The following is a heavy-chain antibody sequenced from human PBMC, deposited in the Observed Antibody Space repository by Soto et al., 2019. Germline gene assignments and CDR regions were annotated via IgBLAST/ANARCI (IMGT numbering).Heavy chain of an antibody. J-gene: IGHJ5*02. CDR3: ARDGDLRSDFWSGPLGGGWCDP. CDR2: IIPIFGST. V-gene: IGHV1-69*12. CDR1: GGTFSNSA. Sequence: QVQLVQSGAEVRKPGSSVKVSCKASGGTFSNSAITWVRQAPGQGLEWVGGIIPIFGSTNYAQKFQGRVTITADESTSTAYMELSSLTSEDTAVYYCARDGDLRSDFWSGPLGGGWCDPWGQGTLVTVSS. D-gene: IGHD3-3*01.